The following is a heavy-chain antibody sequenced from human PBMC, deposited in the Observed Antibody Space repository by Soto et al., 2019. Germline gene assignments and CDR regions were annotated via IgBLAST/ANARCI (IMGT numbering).Heavy chain of an antibody. CDR2: INGYNGNA. CDR3: ARMGDVPYYYYGMDV. J-gene: IGHJ6*02. V-gene: IGHV1-18*01. Sequence: QVQLVQSGAEVKKPGASVTVSCKASGYTFTTYGVSWVRQAPGQGLEWLGWINGYNGNAKYAENLQGRVSMTTDTSTTTAYMELRILRSDDTAVYYCARMGDVPYYYYGMDVWGQGTTVTVSS. CDR1: GYTFTTYG. D-gene: IGHD3-16*01.